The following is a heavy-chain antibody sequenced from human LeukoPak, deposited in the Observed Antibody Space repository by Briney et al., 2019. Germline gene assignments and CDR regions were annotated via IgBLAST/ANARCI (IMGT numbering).Heavy chain of an antibody. CDR2: IYSGGST. Sequence: GGSLRLSCAASGFTVSSNYMSWVRQAPGKGLEWVSVIYSGGSTYYADSVKGRFTISRDNSENTLYLQMNSLRAEDTAVYYCAGSGSKGYTTAFDIWGQGTMVTVSS. D-gene: IGHD2-2*02. CDR1: GFTVSSNY. CDR3: AGSGSKGYTTAFDI. J-gene: IGHJ3*02. V-gene: IGHV3-66*01.